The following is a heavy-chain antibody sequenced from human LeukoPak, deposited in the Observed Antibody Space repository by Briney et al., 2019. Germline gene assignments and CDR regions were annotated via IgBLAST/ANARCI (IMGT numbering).Heavy chain of an antibody. J-gene: IGHJ4*02. CDR2: IYSGGST. CDR1: GFTVSTKY. V-gene: IGHV3-66*01. CDR3: ARDPWAADY. Sequence: GGSLRLSCAASGFTVSTKYMSWVRQAPGKGLEWVSVIYSGGSTFYADSVRGRFTISRDNSKNTVNLQMNSLRAEDTAVYYCARDPWAADYWGQGTLVTVSS. D-gene: IGHD3-16*01.